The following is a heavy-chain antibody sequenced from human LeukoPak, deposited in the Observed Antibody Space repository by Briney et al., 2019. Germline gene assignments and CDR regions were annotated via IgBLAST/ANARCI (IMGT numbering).Heavy chain of an antibody. CDR1: GGSISSSSYY. D-gene: IGHD6-13*01. V-gene: IGHV4-39*07. Sequence: ASETLSLTCTVSGGSISSSSYYWGWIRQPPGKGLEWIGSIYYSGSTYYNPSLKSRVTISVDTSKNQFSLKLSSVTAADTAVYYCARDRGSSWYFDYWGQGTLVTVSS. CDR2: IYYSGST. CDR3: ARDRGSSWYFDY. J-gene: IGHJ4*02.